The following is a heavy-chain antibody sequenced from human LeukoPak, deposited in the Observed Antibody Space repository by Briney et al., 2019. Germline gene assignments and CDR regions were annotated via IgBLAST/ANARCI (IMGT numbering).Heavy chain of an antibody. J-gene: IGHJ4*02. CDR2: IKSKSRGETR. CDR1: GFTFSNAW. V-gene: IGHV3-15*01. Sequence: PGGSLRLSCAASGFTFSNAWMSWVRQAPGKGLEWVGRIKSKSRGETRDYAAPVKGRFTISRDDSKYTLYPQMNSLKTDDTAVYYCTTGDYSGSGSYPDWGQGTLVTVSS. CDR3: TTGDYSGSGSYPD. D-gene: IGHD3-10*01.